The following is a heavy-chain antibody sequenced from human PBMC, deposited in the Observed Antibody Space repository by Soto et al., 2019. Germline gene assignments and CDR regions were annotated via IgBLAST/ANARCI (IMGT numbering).Heavy chain of an antibody. CDR3: AKGFAEDQLPAGRHYYYYGMDV. J-gene: IGHJ6*02. D-gene: IGHD2-2*01. Sequence: VQLLESGGGLVQPGGSLGLSCAASGFTFSSYAMSWVRQAPGQGLEWVSAISGSGGSTYYPDSVKGRFTISGGNSKNRLYLQRSSRSAEETAVYYCAKGFAEDQLPAGRHYYYYGMDVWGRGTTVTVS. CDR2: ISGSGGST. CDR1: GFTFSSYA. V-gene: IGHV3-23*01.